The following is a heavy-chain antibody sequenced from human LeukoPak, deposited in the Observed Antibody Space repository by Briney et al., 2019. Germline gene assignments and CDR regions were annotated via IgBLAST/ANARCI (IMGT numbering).Heavy chain of an antibody. CDR2: ISGDGITT. Sequence: GGSLRLSCSASGFTFSTYAMHWVRPAPGKGLEYVSAISGDGITTYYADSVKGRFTISRDNSTNTLYLQMSSLRAEDTALYYCVKDSLPGDSPFDYWGQGTLVTVSS. CDR1: GFTFSTYA. D-gene: IGHD7-27*01. J-gene: IGHJ4*02. V-gene: IGHV3-64D*06. CDR3: VKDSLPGDSPFDY.